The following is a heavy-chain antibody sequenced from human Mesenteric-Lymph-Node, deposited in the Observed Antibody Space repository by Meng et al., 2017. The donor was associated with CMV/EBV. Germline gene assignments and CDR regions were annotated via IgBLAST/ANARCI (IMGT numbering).Heavy chain of an antibody. CDR3: ARISPGIAAALDY. Sequence: ASVKVSCKASGYTFTSYYMHWVRQAPGQGLEWMGWIYPDSGGTNFAQRFQDRVTMARDTSISTAYMELTRLTSDDTAIYYCARISPGIAAALDYWGQGTLVTVSS. CDR2: IYPDSGGT. J-gene: IGHJ4*02. V-gene: IGHV1-2*02. CDR1: GYTFTSYY. D-gene: IGHD6-13*01.